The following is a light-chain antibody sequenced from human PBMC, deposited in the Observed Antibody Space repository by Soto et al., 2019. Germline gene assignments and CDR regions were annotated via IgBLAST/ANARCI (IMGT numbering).Light chain of an antibody. CDR3: QQYGISPWT. V-gene: IGKV3-20*01. CDR1: QSVSSNY. Sequence: EIVLTQSPGTLSLSPGERATLSCRASQSVSSNYLAWYQQKPGQAPSLLIYGASYRATGIPDRFSGSGSGTDFTLTISRLEPEDFAVYYCQQYGISPWTFGQGANVEI. J-gene: IGKJ1*01. CDR2: GAS.